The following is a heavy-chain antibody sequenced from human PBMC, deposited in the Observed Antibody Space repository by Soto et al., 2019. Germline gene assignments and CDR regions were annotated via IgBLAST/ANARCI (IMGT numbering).Heavy chain of an antibody. V-gene: IGHV1-69*01. CDR1: GGTFSSYA. J-gene: IGHJ6*02. CDR3: ARSQGSSTSLEIYYYYYYGMDV. Sequence: QVQLVQSGAEVKQPGSSVKVSCKASGGTFSSYAISWVRQAPGQGLEWMGGIIPISGTANYAQKFQGRVTITADESTSTADMELSSLRSEDTAVYYCARSQGSSTSLEIYYYYYYGMDVWGQGTTVTVYS. D-gene: IGHD2-2*01. CDR2: IIPISGTA.